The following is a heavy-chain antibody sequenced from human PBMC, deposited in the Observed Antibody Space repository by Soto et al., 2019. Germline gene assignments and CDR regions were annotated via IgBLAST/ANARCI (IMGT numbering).Heavy chain of an antibody. Sequence: QVQLVQSGAELKKPGASVKVSCKASGYTFTKYGFNWVRQAPGQGFEWMGWISAYNGDTNYAQKFQGRVTLTTDTSTSTVYMEVRSLRSDDTAVYYCARGLGSGDFDYWGHRTQVTVSS. V-gene: IGHV1-18*04. J-gene: IGHJ4*01. D-gene: IGHD1-26*01. CDR1: GYTFTKYG. CDR2: ISAYNGDT. CDR3: ARGLGSGDFDY.